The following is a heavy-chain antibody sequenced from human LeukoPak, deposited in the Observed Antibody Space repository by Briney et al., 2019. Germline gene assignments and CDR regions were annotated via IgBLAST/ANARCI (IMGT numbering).Heavy chain of an antibody. V-gene: IGHV3-30*18. J-gene: IGHJ4*02. D-gene: IGHD2-15*01. CDR3: AKDGGYCSGGSCYSALDY. CDR2: ISYDGSNK. Sequence: PGGSLRLSCAASGFTFSSYGMHWVRQAPGKGLEWVAVISYDGSNKYYADSVKGRFTISRDNSKNTLYLQMNSLGAEETAVYYCAKDGGYCSGGSCYSALDYWGQGTLVTVSS. CDR1: GFTFSSYG.